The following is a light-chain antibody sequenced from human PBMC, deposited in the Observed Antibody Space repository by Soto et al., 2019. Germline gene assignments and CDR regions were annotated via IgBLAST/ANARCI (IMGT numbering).Light chain of an antibody. J-gene: IGKJ5*01. Sequence: DIQMTQSPSSLSASVGDRVTIACRASQDIYTFLNWYQQKPGTAPKLLIFGASSLQSGVPSRFSGSGSGTVFTLTISSLQPEDFATYYCEQSYITPPITFGQGTRLEI. CDR2: GAS. V-gene: IGKV1-39*01. CDR3: EQSYITPPIT. CDR1: QDIYTF.